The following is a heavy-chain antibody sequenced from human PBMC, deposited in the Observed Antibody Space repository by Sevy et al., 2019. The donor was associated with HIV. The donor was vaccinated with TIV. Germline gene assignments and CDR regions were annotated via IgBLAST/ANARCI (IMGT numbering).Heavy chain of an antibody. V-gene: IGHV3-11*01. J-gene: IGHJ6*02. D-gene: IGHD2-21*01. CDR3: ARVGGDQYQYYGLDV. Sequence: GGYLRFSCAASGFTFSDYYMSWIRQAPGKGLEWVSYISGSGKTIYNADSVKGRFAISRDNAKNLLFLQMNSLRADETAVYYCARVGGDQYQYYGLDVWGQGTTVSVSS. CDR1: GFTFSDYY. CDR2: ISGSGKTI.